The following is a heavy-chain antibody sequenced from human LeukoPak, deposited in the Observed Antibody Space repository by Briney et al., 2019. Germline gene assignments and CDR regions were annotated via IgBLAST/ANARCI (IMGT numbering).Heavy chain of an antibody. V-gene: IGHV1-18*04. Sequence: ASVKVSCKASGYTFTSYGTSWVRQAPGQGLEWMGWISAYNGNTYYAQKLQGRVTMTTDTSTSTAYMELRSLRSDDTAVYYCARASGILILKYSGSYLNDYWGQGTLVTVSS. CDR2: ISAYNGNT. D-gene: IGHD1-26*01. CDR3: ARASGILILKYSGSYLNDY. J-gene: IGHJ4*02. CDR1: GYTFTSYG.